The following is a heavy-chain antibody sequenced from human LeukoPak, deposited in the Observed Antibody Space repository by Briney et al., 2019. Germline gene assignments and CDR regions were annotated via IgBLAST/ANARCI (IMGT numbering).Heavy chain of an antibody. CDR2: ISYDGSNK. V-gene: IGHV3-30*03. CDR3: ARESYDFWSGYRGAFDI. D-gene: IGHD3-3*01. Sequence: PGGSLRLSCAASGFTFSRYGMHWVRQAPGKGLEWVAVISYDGSNKYYADSVKGRFTISRDNSKNTLYLQMNSLRAEDTAVYYCARESYDFWSGYRGAFDIWGQGTMVTVSS. J-gene: IGHJ3*02. CDR1: GFTFSRYG.